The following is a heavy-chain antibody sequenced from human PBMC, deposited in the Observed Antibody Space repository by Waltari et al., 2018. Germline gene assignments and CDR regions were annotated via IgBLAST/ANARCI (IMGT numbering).Heavy chain of an antibody. Sequence: EVRLVESGGGLVQPGGSLRLSCAASGFPFSSYNMNWVRQAPGKGLEWVSYISSSSSTIYYADSVKGRFTISRDNAMNSLFLQMNSLRAEDTAVYYCASDCSSTSCFDSWGQGTLVTVSS. CDR2: ISSSSSTI. J-gene: IGHJ5*01. D-gene: IGHD2-2*01. V-gene: IGHV3-48*01. CDR1: GFPFSSYN. CDR3: ASDCSSTSCFDS.